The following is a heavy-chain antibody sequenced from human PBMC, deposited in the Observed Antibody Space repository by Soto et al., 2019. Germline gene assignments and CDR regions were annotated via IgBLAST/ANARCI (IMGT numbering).Heavy chain of an antibody. V-gene: IGHV1-18*04. D-gene: IGHD5-18*01. CDR2: ISAYNGNT. J-gene: IGHJ3*02. CDR1: GYPFTSYG. CDR3: AGSESGYSYGYGAFDI. Sequence: XSVKVACNASGYPFTSYGIGWVRQAPGQGLEWMGWISAYNGNTNYAQKLQGRVTMTTDTSTSTAYMELRSLRSDDTAVYYCAGSESGYSYGYGAFDIWGQGTMVTVSS.